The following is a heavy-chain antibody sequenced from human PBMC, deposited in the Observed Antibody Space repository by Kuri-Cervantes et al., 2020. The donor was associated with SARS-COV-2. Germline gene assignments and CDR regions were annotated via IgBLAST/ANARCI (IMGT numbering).Heavy chain of an antibody. CDR1: GFTFSSYW. D-gene: IGHD3-16*01. V-gene: IGHV3-7*01. J-gene: IGHJ4*02. Sequence: GGSLRLSCAASGFTFSSYWMSWVRQAPGKGLEWVANIKQDGSEKYYVDSVKGRFTISRDNAKNSLYLQMNSLRAEDTAVYYCARGRDYDYVWGSYHFDYWGQGTLVTVSS. CDR3: ARGRDYDYVWGSYHFDY. CDR2: IKQDGSEK.